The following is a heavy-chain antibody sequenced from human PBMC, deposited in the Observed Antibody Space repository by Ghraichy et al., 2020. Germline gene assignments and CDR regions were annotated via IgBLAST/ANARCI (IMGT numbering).Heavy chain of an antibody. V-gene: IGHV4-59*01. CDR1: GGSISSYY. D-gene: IGHD6-19*01. CDR2: IYYSGST. J-gene: IGHJ4*02. Sequence: ETLSLTCTVSGGSISSYYWSWIRQPPGKGLEWIGYIYYSGSTNYNPSLKSRVTISVDTSKNQFSLKLSSVTAADTAVYYCARVLDSNGWYVDYWGQGTLVTVSS. CDR3: ARVLDSNGWYVDY.